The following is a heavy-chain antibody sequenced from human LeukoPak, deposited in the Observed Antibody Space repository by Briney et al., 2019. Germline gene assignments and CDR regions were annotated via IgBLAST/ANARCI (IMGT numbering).Heavy chain of an antibody. J-gene: IGHJ6*03. CDR1: EYSVSSNSAA. CDR2: TYYRSKWYY. CDR3: AGGPQLVDYYYIDV. D-gene: IGHD6-13*01. V-gene: IGHV6-1*01. Sequence: PSQTLSLTCAISEYSVSSNSAAWNWIRQSPSRGLEWLGRTYYRSKWYYDYAVSVKSRITINPDTSKNQFSLQLNSVTPEDTAVYYCAGGPQLVDYYYIDVWGKGTTVTVSS.